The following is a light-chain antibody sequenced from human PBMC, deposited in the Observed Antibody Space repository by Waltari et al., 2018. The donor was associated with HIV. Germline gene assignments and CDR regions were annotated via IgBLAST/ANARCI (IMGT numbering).Light chain of an antibody. CDR3: QESYSIPWT. CDR1: RDIGTY. CDR2: TAS. J-gene: IGKJ1*01. V-gene: IGKV1-39*01. Sequence: DIQMTQSPSSLSASVGDRVTITCRASRDIGTYLNWYQQKPGKAPKSLIYTASSLQSWVPSRFSGSGSGTVFTLTISSLQPEDFATYYCQESYSIPWTFGQGTKVEIK.